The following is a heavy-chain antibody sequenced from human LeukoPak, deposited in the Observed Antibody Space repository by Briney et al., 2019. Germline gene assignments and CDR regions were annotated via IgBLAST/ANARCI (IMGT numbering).Heavy chain of an antibody. CDR2: ISSSSSYT. V-gene: IGHV3-21*01. D-gene: IGHD3-10*01. CDR1: GFTFSSYS. Sequence: PGGSLRLSCAASGFTFSSYSMNWVRQAPGKGLEWVSSISSSSSYTYYADSVKGRFTISRDNAKNSLYLQMNSLRAEDRAVYYCARMQSGYGSGVYDAFDIWGQGTMVTVSS. CDR3: ARMQSGYGSGVYDAFDI. J-gene: IGHJ3*02.